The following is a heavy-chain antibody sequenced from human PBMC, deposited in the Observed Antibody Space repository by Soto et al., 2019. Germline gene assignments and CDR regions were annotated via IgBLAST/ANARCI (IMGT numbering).Heavy chain of an antibody. V-gene: IGHV4-34*01. D-gene: IGHD3-9*01. CDR1: GGSFSGYS. CDR3: ARDSLNYDILTGPQNLNYYYYGMDV. CDR2: INHSGST. J-gene: IGHJ6*02. Sequence: SETLSLTCAVYGGSFSGYSWTWLRQPPGTGLEWIGEINHSGSTNYNPSLKSRVTISVDTSKNQFSLKLSSVTAADTAVYYCARDSLNYDILTGPQNLNYYYYGMDVWGQGTTVTVSS.